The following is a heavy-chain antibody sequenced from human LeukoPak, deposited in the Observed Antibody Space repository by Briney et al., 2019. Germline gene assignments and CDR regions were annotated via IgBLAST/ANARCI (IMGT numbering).Heavy chain of an antibody. CDR3: ARDNKGYSSSWTPNWFDP. J-gene: IGHJ5*02. V-gene: IGHV1-2*06. CDR2: INPNSGDT. D-gene: IGHD6-13*01. Sequence: ASVKVSCKASGYTFTGYHMHWVRQAPGQGLEWMGRINPNSGDTNYAQKFQGRVTMTRDTSISTAYMELSRLRSEDTAVYYCARDNKGYSSSWTPNWFDPWGQGTLVTVSS. CDR1: GYTFTGYH.